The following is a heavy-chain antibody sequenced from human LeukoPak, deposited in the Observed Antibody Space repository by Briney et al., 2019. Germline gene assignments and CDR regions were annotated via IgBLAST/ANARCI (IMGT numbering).Heavy chain of an antibody. J-gene: IGHJ6*02. CDR1: GYTLTELS. Sequence: ASVKVSCKVSGYTLTELSMHWVRQAPGKGLEWMGGFDPEDGETIYAQKFQGRVTMTEDTPTDTAYMELSSLRSEDTAVYYCATDRSYYYGMDVWGQGTTVTVSS. CDR3: ATDRSYYYGMDV. V-gene: IGHV1-24*01. CDR2: FDPEDGET.